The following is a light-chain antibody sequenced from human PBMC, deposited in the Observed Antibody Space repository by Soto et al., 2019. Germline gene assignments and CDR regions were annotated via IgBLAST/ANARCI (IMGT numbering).Light chain of an antibody. CDR2: EAS. J-gene: IGKJ1*01. Sequence: DIQMTQSPSTLSASVGDRVTITCRASQSISGSLAWYQQKPGKAPKLLIYEASNIKSGVPSRFSGSGSGTEYTLTISRLQPDDFASYYCQQYNGYWTFGQGTKVEIK. CDR3: QQYNGYWT. V-gene: IGKV1-5*03. CDR1: QSISGS.